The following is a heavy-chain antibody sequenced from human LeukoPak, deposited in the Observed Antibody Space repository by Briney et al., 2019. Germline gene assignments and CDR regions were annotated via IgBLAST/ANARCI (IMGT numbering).Heavy chain of an antibody. V-gene: IGHV3-30-3*01. D-gene: IGHD6-6*01. CDR1: GFTFSSYA. Sequence: PGGSLRLSCAASGFTFSSYAMHWVRQAPGKGLEWVAVISYDGSNKYYADSVRGRFTISRDNSKNTLYLQMNSLRAEDTAVYYCARDRDSSSGIGYMDVWGKGTTVTVSS. CDR2: ISYDGSNK. CDR3: ARDRDSSSGIGYMDV. J-gene: IGHJ6*03.